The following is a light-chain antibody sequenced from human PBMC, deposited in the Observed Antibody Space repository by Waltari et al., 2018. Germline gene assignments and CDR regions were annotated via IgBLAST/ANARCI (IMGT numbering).Light chain of an antibody. CDR3: SSYTSSSTPV. Sequence: QSALTQPASVSGSPGQSITISCTGTSSDVGGYNYVSWYQQHPGKAPKIMIFVSSTRPSGVSNRFSGSKSGNTASLPISGLQAEDEADYYCSSYTSSSTPVFGGGTKLTVL. V-gene: IGLV2-14*01. CDR2: VSS. CDR1: SSDVGGYNY. J-gene: IGLJ2*01.